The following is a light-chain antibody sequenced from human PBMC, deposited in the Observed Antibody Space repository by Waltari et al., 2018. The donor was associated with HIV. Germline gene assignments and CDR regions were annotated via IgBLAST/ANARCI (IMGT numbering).Light chain of an antibody. CDR2: ENN. V-gene: IGLV1-51*01. CDR1: DSDIGNNY. J-gene: IGLJ2*01. CDR3: GTWDSNLSVVL. Sequence: SVLTQPPSLSAAPGQKVTISCYGSDSDIGNNYVSWYQQLPETAPKLLIHENNKRPSGIPDRFSGSKSGTSATLAITGHQTGDEADYFCGTWDSNLSVVLFGGGTKLTVL.